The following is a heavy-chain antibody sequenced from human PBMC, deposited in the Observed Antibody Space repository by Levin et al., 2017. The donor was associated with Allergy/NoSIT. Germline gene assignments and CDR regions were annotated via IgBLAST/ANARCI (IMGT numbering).Heavy chain of an antibody. CDR2: ISYDGSNK. Sequence: GGSLRLSCAASGFTFSSYAMHWVRQAPGKGLEWVAVISYDGSNKYYADSVKGRFTISRDNSKNTLYLQMNSLRAEDTAVYYCARDRRPDILTGYSAFDIWGQGTMVTVSS. D-gene: IGHD3-9*01. V-gene: IGHV3-30-3*01. J-gene: IGHJ3*02. CDR1: GFTFSSYA. CDR3: ARDRRPDILTGYSAFDI.